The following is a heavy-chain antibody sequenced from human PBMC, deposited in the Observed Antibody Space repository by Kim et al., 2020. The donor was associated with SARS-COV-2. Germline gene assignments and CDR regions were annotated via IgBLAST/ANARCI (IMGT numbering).Heavy chain of an antibody. J-gene: IGHJ3*02. CDR3: ARERFWSGYHDAFDI. Sequence: SETLSLTCTVSGGSISSYYWSWIRQPPGKGLEWIGYIYYSGSTNYNPSLKSRVTISVDTSKNQFSLKLSSVTAADTAVYYCARERFWSGYHDAFDIWGQGTMVTVSS. CDR1: GGSISSYY. CDR2: IYYSGST. V-gene: IGHV4-59*13. D-gene: IGHD3-3*01.